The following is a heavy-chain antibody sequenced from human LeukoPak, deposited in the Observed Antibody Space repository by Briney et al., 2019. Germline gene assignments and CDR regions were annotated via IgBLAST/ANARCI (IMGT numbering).Heavy chain of an antibody. J-gene: IGHJ4*02. CDR2: ISGSDDGT. CDR3: ANSPVSSCRGSFCYPFDY. CDR1: GVTFSTYW. D-gene: IGHD2-15*01. Sequence: AGGSLRLSCAASGVTFSTYWMSWVRQIPGKGLEWVSAISGSDDGTYYADSVKRRFTISSDTSRNTLYLQITTLRAEDTAVYFCANSPVSSCRGSFCYPFDYWGQGTLVTVSS. V-gene: IGHV3-23*01.